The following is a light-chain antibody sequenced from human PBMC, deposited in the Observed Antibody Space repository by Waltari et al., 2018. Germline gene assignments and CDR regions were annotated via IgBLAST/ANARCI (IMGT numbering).Light chain of an antibody. V-gene: IGLV2-14*01. CDR2: VVS. J-gene: IGLJ1*01. CDR3: SSYTSTKTGV. Sequence: QSALTQPASVSGSPGQSITISCTGTSSDVGGYNYVSWYQQYPGKAPQLVVYVVSYRPAGMSNRVSGSKSGNTATLAISGLQAEDEADYYCSSYTSTKTGVFGTGTKVTVL. CDR1: SSDVGGYNY.